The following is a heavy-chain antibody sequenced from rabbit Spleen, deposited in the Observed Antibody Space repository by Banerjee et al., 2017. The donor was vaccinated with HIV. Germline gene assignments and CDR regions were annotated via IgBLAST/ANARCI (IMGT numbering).Heavy chain of an antibody. CDR2: IYSGNSGYT. V-gene: IGHV1S45*01. CDR1: GFSFSSGYD. J-gene: IGHJ6*01. Sequence: QEQLVESGGGLVKPGASLTLICAASGFSFSSGYDMSWVRQAPGKGLEWIACIYSGNSGYTYYATWATGRFTCSKTSSTTVTLQVTSLTAADTATYFCARDTASSFSSYGMDLWGPGTLVTVS. CDR3: ARDTASSFSSYGMDL. D-gene: IGHD8-1*01.